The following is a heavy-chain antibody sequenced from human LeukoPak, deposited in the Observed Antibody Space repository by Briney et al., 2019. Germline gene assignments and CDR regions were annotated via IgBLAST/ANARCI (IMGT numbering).Heavy chain of an antibody. CDR1: GFTFSNDW. CDR2: IKGDGREK. Sequence: GGSLRLSCAASGFTFSNDWMSWVRQAPGKWLEWVANIKGDGREKYYVDSVKGRFTISRDNAKNSLYLQMNSLRAEDTAVYHCARDRTNDYGNDVGAFDIWGQGTMVTVSS. CDR3: ARDRTNDYGNDVGAFDI. J-gene: IGHJ3*02. D-gene: IGHD4-11*01. V-gene: IGHV3-7*01.